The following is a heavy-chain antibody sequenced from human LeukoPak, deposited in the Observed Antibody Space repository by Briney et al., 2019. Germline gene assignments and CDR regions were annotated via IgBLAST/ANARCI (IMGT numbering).Heavy chain of an antibody. CDR3: ARGPEYYYDSSGYYQH. V-gene: IGHV4-59*01. D-gene: IGHD3-22*01. J-gene: IGHJ1*01. CDR1: GGSISSYY. Sequence: SETLSLTCTVSGGSISSYYWSWIWQPPGKGLEWIGYIYYSGSTNYNPSLKSRVTISVDTSKNQFSLKLRSVTAADTAVYYCARGPEYYYDSSGYYQHWGQGTLVTVSS. CDR2: IYYSGST.